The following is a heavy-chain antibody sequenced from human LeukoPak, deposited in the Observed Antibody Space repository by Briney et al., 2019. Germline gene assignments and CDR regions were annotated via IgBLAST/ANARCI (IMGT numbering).Heavy chain of an antibody. CDR2: ISYDGSNK. J-gene: IGHJ4*02. CDR3: ARSPYYDSSGYYDN. V-gene: IGHV3-30*04. CDR1: GFTFSTYA. D-gene: IGHD3-22*01. Sequence: GGSLILSCAASGFTFSTYAMHWVRQAPGKGLGWVAVISYDGSNKYYADSVKGRFTISRDNSQNTLYLQMNSLRAEDTAVYYCARSPYYDSSGYYDNWGQGTLVTVSS.